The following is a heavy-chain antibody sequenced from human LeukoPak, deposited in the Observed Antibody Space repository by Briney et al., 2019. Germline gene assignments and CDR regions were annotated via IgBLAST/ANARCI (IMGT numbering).Heavy chain of an antibody. CDR3: AKDIGNSGSYDYFDY. CDR2: ISWNSGYI. Sequence: GRSLTLSCAASGFTSDDYAMHWVRQAPGKGLEWVSGISWNSGYIGYADSVKGRFTISRDNAKNSLYLQMNSLRAEDTALYYCAKDIGNSGSYDYFDYWGQGTLVTVSS. V-gene: IGHV3-9*02. CDR1: GFTSDDYA. D-gene: IGHD1-26*01. J-gene: IGHJ4*02.